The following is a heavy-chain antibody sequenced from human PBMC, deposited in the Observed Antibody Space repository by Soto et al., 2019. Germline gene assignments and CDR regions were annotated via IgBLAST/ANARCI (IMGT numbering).Heavy chain of an antibody. V-gene: IGHV4-39*01. CDR1: GXSVSSSSYY. D-gene: IGHD2-21*02. J-gene: IGHJ4*02. CDR2: IYYSGRT. CDR3: ARQRTTVVTQAYFDH. Sequence: XTLSLPCIVSGXSVSSSSYYWGWIRQPPGKGLEWIGSIYYSGRTYYNPSFKSRFTISIDTSKNQFSLKLSSVTATDTAVYYCARQRTTVVTQAYFDHWGQGALVTVSS.